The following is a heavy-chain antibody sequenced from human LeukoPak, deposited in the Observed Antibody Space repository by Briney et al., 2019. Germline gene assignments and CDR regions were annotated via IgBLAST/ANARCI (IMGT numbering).Heavy chain of an antibody. J-gene: IGHJ4*02. V-gene: IGHV3-21*01. CDR2: ITSSNNYI. CDR1: GFTFSSYS. D-gene: IGHD3-10*01. CDR3: AKDWGNKFASGSSYLDS. Sequence: GGSLRLSCAASGFTFSSYSMSWVRQAPGKGLEWVSSITSSNNYIYYGDSVKGRFTISRDNSKNTLYLQMNGLRPEDTAVYFCAKDWGNKFASGSSYLDSWGQGTLVTVSS.